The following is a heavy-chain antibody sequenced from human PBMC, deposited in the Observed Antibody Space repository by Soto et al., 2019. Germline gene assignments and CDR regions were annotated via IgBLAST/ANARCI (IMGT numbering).Heavy chain of an antibody. CDR3: AKFGPTVTTSYYYYGMDV. Sequence: EVQLLESGGGLVQPGGSLRLSCAASGFTFSSYAMSWVRQAPGKGLEWVSAISGSGGSTYYADSVKGRFTISRDNSKNPLYLQMNSLRAEDTAVYYCAKFGPTVTTSYYYYGMDVWGQGTTVTVSS. CDR2: ISGSGGST. J-gene: IGHJ6*02. V-gene: IGHV3-23*01. CDR1: GFTFSSYA. D-gene: IGHD4-17*01.